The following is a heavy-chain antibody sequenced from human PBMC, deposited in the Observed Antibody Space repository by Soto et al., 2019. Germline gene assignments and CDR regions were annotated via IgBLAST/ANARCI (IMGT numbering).Heavy chain of an antibody. Sequence: ESLKISCKGSGYSFTSYWISWVRQMPGKGLEWMGRIDPSDSYTNYSPSFQGHVTISADKSISTAYLQWSSLKASDTAMYYCARGPEGGNSDSDKGYWGQGTLVTVSS. D-gene: IGHD2-15*01. CDR2: IDPSDSYT. V-gene: IGHV5-10-1*01. CDR1: GYSFTSYW. J-gene: IGHJ4*02. CDR3: ARGPEGGNSDSDKGY.